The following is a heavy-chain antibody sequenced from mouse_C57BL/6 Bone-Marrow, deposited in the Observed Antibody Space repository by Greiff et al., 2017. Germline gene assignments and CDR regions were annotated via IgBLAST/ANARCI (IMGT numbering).Heavy chain of an antibody. J-gene: IGHJ4*01. CDR1: GYTFTSYW. CDR3: ARAYDYDAMDD. CDR2: IHPNSGST. Sequence: QVHVKQPGAELVKPGASVKLSCKASGYTFTSYWMHWVKQRPGQGLEWIGMIHPNSGSTNYNEKFKSTATLTVDKSSSTAYMQLSSLTSEDSAVYDCARAYDYDAMDDWGQGTSVTVSS. D-gene: IGHD6-5*01. V-gene: IGHV1-64*01.